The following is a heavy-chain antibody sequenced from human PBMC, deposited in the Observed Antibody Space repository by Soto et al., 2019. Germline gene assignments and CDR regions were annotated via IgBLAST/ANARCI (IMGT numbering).Heavy chain of an antibody. J-gene: IGHJ6*02. CDR2: IYYSGST. Sequence: SETLSLTCTVSGGSISSSSYYWGWIRQPPGKGLEWIGSIYYSGSTYYNPSLKSRVTISVDTSKNQFSLKLSSVTAADTAVYYCARQSAGYYGMDVWGQGTTVTVSS. V-gene: IGHV4-39*01. CDR1: GGSISSSSYY. CDR3: ARQSAGYYGMDV.